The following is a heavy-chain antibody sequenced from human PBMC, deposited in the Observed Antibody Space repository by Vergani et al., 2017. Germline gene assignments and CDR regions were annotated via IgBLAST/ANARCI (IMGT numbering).Heavy chain of an antibody. J-gene: IGHJ4*02. CDR1: GFTFDDYT. CDR3: AKDILRTDDEGVDY. Sequence: EVQLVESGGVVVQPGGSLRLSCAASGFTFDDYTMHWVRQAPGKGLEWVSLISWDGGSTYYADSVKGRFTISRDNSKNSLYLQMNSLRTEDTALYYCAKDILRTDDEGVDYWGQGTLVTVSS. D-gene: IGHD3-10*01. CDR2: ISWDGGST. V-gene: IGHV3-43*01.